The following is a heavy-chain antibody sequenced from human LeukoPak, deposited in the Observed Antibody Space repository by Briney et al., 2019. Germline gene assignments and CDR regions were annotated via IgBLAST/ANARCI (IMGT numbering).Heavy chain of an antibody. V-gene: IGHV3-21*01. J-gene: IGHJ4*02. D-gene: IGHD6-13*01. CDR1: GFTFSNFA. Sequence: GGSLRLSCAASGFTFSNFAVTWVRQAPGKGLEWVSSIVGSSSTYYADSLKGRFTISRDNAKNSLYLQMNSLRAEDTAVYYCATIGAGSSRDYWGQGTLVTVSS. CDR3: ATIGAGSSRDY. CDR2: IVGSSST.